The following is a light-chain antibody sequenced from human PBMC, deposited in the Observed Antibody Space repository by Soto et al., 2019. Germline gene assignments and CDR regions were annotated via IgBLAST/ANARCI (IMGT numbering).Light chain of an antibody. CDR3: QYYGGSPPRVT. CDR1: QGVSSSY. J-gene: IGKJ5*01. Sequence: EIVLTQSLGTLSLSPGEGATLSCRASQGVSSSYLAWYQQKPGQAPRLLIYGASSRATGIPDRFSGSGSGTDFTLTISRLEPEDFAVYYCQYYGGSPPRVTFGQGTRLEIK. V-gene: IGKV3-20*01. CDR2: GAS.